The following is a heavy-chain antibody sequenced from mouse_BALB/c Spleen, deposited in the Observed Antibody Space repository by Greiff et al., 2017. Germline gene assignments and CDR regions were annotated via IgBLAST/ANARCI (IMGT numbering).Heavy chain of an antibody. V-gene: IGHV5-9-3*01. J-gene: IGHJ1*01. CDR1: GFTFSSYA. Sequence: EVNVVESGGGLVKPGGSLKLSCAASGFTFSSYAMSWVRQTPEKRLEWVATISSGGSYTYYPDSVKGRFTISRDNAKNTLYLQMSSLRSEDTAMYYCARQYDYDGNWYFDVWGAGTTVTVSS. D-gene: IGHD2-4*01. CDR3: ARQYDYDGNWYFDV. CDR2: ISSGGSYT.